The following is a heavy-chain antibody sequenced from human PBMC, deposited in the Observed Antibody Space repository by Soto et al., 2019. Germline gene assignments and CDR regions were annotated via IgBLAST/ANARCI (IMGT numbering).Heavy chain of an antibody. V-gene: IGHV4-39*01. D-gene: IGHD3-10*01. CDR3: ARSYFGSDLGNLWFGEYNWFDP. CDR1: GGSISSSSYY. CDR2: IYYSGST. J-gene: IGHJ5*02. Sequence: QLQLQESGPGLVKPSETLSLTCTVSGGSISSSSYYWGWIRQPPGKGLEWIGSIYYSGSTYYNPSLKSRVTISVDTSKNQFSLKLSSVTAADTAVYYCARSYFGSDLGNLWFGEYNWFDPWGQGTLVTVSS.